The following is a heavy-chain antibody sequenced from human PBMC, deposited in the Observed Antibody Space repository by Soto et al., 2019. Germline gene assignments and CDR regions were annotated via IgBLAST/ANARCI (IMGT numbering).Heavy chain of an antibody. Sequence: QVQLVESGGGVVQPGGSLRLSCAASGFTFTSYAMHWVRQAPGKGLEWVAAVSYDGNDNYYADFVKGRFTISRDNSKNTLNLQMDSLRPEDTAVYSCARTAAAGTRYYGMDVWVQGTTVTVS. CDR1: GFTFTSYA. D-gene: IGHD6-13*01. CDR2: VSYDGNDN. J-gene: IGHJ6*02. V-gene: IGHV3-30-3*01. CDR3: ARTAAAGTRYYGMDV.